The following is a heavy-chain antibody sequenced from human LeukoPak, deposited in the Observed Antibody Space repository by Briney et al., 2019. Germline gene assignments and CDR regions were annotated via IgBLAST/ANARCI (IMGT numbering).Heavy chain of an antibody. Sequence: GGSLRLSCAASGFTFSSYSMNWVRQAPGKGPEWVSYISSSGGTIYYADSVKGRFTISRDNARNSLYLQMNSLRAEDTAVYYCARPYGGQGYWGQGTLVTVSS. V-gene: IGHV3-48*04. CDR2: ISSSGGTI. D-gene: IGHD4-23*01. J-gene: IGHJ4*02. CDR1: GFTFSSYS. CDR3: ARPYGGQGY.